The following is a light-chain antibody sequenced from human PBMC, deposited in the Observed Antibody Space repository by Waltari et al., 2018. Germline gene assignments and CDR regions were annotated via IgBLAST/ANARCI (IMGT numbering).Light chain of an antibody. CDR3: QQFVGYPYT. CDR1: QSVSSY. J-gene: IGKJ2*01. Sequence: EIVLTQSPATLSLSPGERATLSCRASQSVSSYLAWYQQKPGQAPRLLIYDASNRATGIPARFSGSGSGTDFTLTISSLEPEDFAVYYCQQFVGYPYTFGQGTKVETK. CDR2: DAS. V-gene: IGKV3-11*01.